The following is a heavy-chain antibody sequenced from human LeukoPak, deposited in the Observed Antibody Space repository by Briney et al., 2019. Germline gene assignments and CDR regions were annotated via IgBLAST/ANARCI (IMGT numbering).Heavy chain of an antibody. D-gene: IGHD4-17*01. CDR1: GFTFETHD. J-gene: IGHJ4*02. V-gene: IGHV3-30*18. CDR3: AKDYFAVTTARRQTALLDY. CDR2: ASRDGVSQ. Sequence: GGSLRLSCAASGFTFETHDMHWVRRAPGKGLEWVGVASRDGVSQNYGDSVEGRFTISRDNSKNTLYLQMNSLRAEDTAVYYCAKDYFAVTTARRQTALLDYWGQGTLVTVSS.